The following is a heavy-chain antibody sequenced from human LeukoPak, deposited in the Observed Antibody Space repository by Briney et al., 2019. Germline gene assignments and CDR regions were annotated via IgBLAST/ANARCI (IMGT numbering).Heavy chain of an antibody. CDR2: INHSGST. J-gene: IGHJ5*02. V-gene: IGHV4-34*01. D-gene: IGHD3-10*01. CDR1: RGSFSVYY. CDR3: ARGGYYGSGLRRFDP. Sequence: SETPALTFAVYRGSFSVYYWSWIRQHPGEGLEWIGEINHSGSTNYNPSLKSRVTISVDTSKNQFSPTLSSVTAADTAVYYCARGGYYGSGLRRFDPWGQGTLVTVSS.